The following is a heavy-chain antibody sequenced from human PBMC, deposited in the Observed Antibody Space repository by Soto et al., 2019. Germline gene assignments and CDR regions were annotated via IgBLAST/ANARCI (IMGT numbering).Heavy chain of an antibody. V-gene: IGHV3-53*04. CDR2: IYSGGST. J-gene: IGHJ4*02. CDR3: ARSDCSSTSGYESLPPTRFDY. D-gene: IGHD2-2*01. Sequence: GGSLRLSCAASGFTVSSNYMSWVRQAPGKGLEWVSVIYSGGSTYYADSVKGRFTISRHNSKNTLYLQMNSLRAEDTAVYYCARSDCSSTSGYESLPPTRFDYWGQGTLVTVSS. CDR1: GFTVSSNY.